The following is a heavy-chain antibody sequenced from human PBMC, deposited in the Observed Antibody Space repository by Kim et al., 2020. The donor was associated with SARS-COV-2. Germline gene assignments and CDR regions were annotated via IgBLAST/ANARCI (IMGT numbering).Heavy chain of an antibody. CDR2: IYYSGST. CDR3: ARSGSGRYYADCYYY. CDR1: GDSISSSSYY. Sequence: SETLSLTCTVAGDSISSSSYYWVWIRQPPGKGLEWIGNIYYSGSTYYNPSLKRRVTISVDRARNNFSLKMSSVTAADTAVNYCARSGSGRYYADCYYY. V-gene: IGHV4-39*02. D-gene: IGHD1-26*01. J-gene: IGHJ6*01.